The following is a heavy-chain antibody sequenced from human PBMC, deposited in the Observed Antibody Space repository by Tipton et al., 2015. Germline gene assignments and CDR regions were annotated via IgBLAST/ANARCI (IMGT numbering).Heavy chain of an antibody. CDR2: LSGSGGGT. V-gene: IGHV3-23*01. J-gene: IGHJ4*02. CDR3: GKGGTALVTWVDN. CDR1: GFIFSTYT. Sequence: SLRLSCAASGFIFSTYTMTWVRQAPGKGLEWVSALSGSGGGTYYADSVKGRFTISRDNAKKSLYLQMNSLRTEDTALYFCGKGGTALVTWVDNWGQGALVTVSS. D-gene: IGHD5-18*01.